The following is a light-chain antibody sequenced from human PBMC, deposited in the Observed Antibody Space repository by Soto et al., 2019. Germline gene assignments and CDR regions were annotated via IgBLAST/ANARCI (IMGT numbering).Light chain of an antibody. Sequence: EIVLTHSPGTLSLSPGGRATLSCRASQSVSSSYLGWYQQKPGQAPRLPMYGASSRATGIPDRFSGSGSGTDFTLTISGLEPEDFAVYYCQQYGSAPWTFGQGTKVDIK. CDR2: GAS. CDR1: QSVSSSY. J-gene: IGKJ1*01. V-gene: IGKV3-20*01. CDR3: QQYGSAPWT.